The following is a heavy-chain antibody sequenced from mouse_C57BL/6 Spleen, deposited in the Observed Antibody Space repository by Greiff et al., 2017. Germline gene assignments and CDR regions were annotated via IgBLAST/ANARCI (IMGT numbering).Heavy chain of an antibody. J-gene: IGHJ3*01. CDR3: ARGGATVPFAY. Sequence: VQGVESGAELARPGASVKLSCKASGYTFTSYGISWVKQRTGQGLEWIGEIYPRSGNTYYNEKFKGKATLTADKSSSTAYMELRSLTSEDSAVYFCARGGATVPFAYWGQGTLVTVSA. V-gene: IGHV1-81*01. CDR2: IYPRSGNT. D-gene: IGHD1-1*01. CDR1: GYTFTSYG.